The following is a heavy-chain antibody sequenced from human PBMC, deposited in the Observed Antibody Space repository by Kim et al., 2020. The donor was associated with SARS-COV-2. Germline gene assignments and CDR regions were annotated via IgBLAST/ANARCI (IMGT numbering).Heavy chain of an antibody. J-gene: IGHJ4*02. CDR1: GFTFSSYG. V-gene: IGHV3-30*18. CDR2: ISYDGSNK. Sequence: GGSLRLSCAASGFTFSSYGMHWVRQAPGKGLEWVAVISYDGSNKYYADSVKGRFTISRDNSKNTLYLQMNSLRAEDTAVYYCAKDWWRRDYFDYWGQGTLVTVSS. D-gene: IGHD2-21*02. CDR3: AKDWWRRDYFDY.